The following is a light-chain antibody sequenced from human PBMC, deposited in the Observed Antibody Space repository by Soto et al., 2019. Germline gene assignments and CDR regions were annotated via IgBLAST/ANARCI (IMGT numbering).Light chain of an antibody. J-gene: IGKJ4*01. CDR2: DAS. CDR3: QQRSNVHT. CDR1: QSVSSY. Sequence: EIVLTQSPATLSLSPGERATLSCRASQSVSSYLGWYQQKPGQAPRLLIYDASNRATGIPARFSGSGSGTDFTLTISSLEPEDFAVYYCQQRSNVHTFGGGTKVEIK. V-gene: IGKV3-11*01.